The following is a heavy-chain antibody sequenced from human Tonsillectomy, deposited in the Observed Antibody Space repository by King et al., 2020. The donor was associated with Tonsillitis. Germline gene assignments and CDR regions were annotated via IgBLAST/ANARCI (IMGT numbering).Heavy chain of an antibody. CDR1: GYNFTTYW. CDR2: IYPDDSDA. D-gene: IGHD3-16*01. Sequence: QLVQSGAEVKKPGESLKISCKVSGYNFTTYWIGWVHQMPGKGLEWMGIIYPDDSDARYSPSFQGQVSMSADKSILTAYLQWSSLKASDTAIFYCARGEGFDFDYWGQGTLVTVSS. CDR3: ARGEGFDFDY. V-gene: IGHV5-51*07. J-gene: IGHJ4*02.